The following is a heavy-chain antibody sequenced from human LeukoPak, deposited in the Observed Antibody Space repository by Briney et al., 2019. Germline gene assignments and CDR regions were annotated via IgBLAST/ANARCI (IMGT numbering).Heavy chain of an antibody. J-gene: IGHJ4*02. D-gene: IGHD2-2*01. V-gene: IGHV3-23*01. Sequence: GGSLRLSCAASGFTFSSYAMSWVRQAPGKGLEWVSAISGSGGSTYYADSVKGRFTISRDNSKNTLYLQMNSLRAEDTAVYYCAKDFPTYCSSTSCYSIDYWRQGTLVTVSS. CDR2: ISGSGGST. CDR3: AKDFPTYCSSTSCYSIDY. CDR1: GFTFSSYA.